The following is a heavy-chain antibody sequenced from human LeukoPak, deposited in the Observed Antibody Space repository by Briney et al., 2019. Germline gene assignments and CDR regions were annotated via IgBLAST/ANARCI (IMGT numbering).Heavy chain of an antibody. D-gene: IGHD3-22*01. CDR2: ISSSSSYI. CDR1: GFTFSSYS. V-gene: IGHV3-21*01. CDR3: ARVSNYYDSSGPFEAFDI. Sequence: PGGSLRLSCAASGFTFSSYSMNWVRQAPGKGLEWVSSISSSSSYIYYADSVKGRFTISRDNAKNSLYLQMNSLRAEDTAVYYCARVSNYYDSSGPFEAFDIRGQGTMVTVSS. J-gene: IGHJ3*02.